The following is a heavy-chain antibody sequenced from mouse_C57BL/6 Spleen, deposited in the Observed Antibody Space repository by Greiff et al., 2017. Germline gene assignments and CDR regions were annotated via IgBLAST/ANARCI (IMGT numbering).Heavy chain of an antibody. V-gene: IGHV1-76*01. CDR1: GYTFTDYY. CDR2: IYPGSGNT. CDR3: AREGDYGPWFAY. J-gene: IGHJ3*01. D-gene: IGHD1-2*01. Sequence: VHLVESGAELVRPGASVKLSCKASGYTFTDYYINWVKQRPGQGLEWIARIYPGSGNTYYNEKFKGKATLTAEKSSSTAYMQLSSLTSEDSAVYFCAREGDYGPWFAYWGPGTLVTVSA.